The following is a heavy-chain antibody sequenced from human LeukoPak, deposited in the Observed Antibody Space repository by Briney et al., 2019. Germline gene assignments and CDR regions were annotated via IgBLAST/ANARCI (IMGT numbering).Heavy chain of an antibody. Sequence: GGSLRLSCVGSGFTFRSHAMSWVRQAPEKGLEFVSGIYENGGTTYYADSVKGRFSISRDNSENTLYLQMDSLRGEDTAVYYCARSQAGAFDIWGQGTMVTVSS. V-gene: IGHV3-23*01. CDR2: IYENGGTT. CDR1: GFTFRSHA. J-gene: IGHJ3*02. CDR3: ARSQAGAFDI.